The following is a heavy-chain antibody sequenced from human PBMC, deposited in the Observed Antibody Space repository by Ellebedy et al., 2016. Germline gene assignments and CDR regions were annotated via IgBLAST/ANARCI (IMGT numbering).Heavy chain of an antibody. J-gene: IGHJ4*02. CDR2: INPNSGGT. V-gene: IGHV1-2*04. D-gene: IGHD3-10*01. Sequence: ASVKVSXKASRYTFTGYYMHWVRQAPGQGLEWMGWINPNSGGTNYAQKFQGWVTMTRDTSISTAYMELSRLRSDDTAVYYCAKTSGWGYGENWGQGTLVTVSS. CDR3: AKTSGWGYGEN. CDR1: RYTFTGYY.